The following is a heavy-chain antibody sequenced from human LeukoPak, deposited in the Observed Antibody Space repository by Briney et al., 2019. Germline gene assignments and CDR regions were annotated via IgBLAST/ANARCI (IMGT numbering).Heavy chain of an antibody. Sequence: GGSLRLSCAASGFTFSSYSMNWVRQAPGKGLEWVSYISSSSSTIYYADSVKGRFTISRDNAKNSLYLQMNSLRDEDTAVYYCARDMDYYDSSGYYKSSCYFDYWGQGTLVTVSS. J-gene: IGHJ4*02. CDR1: GFTFSSYS. CDR3: ARDMDYYDSSGYYKSSCYFDY. V-gene: IGHV3-48*02. CDR2: ISSSSSTI. D-gene: IGHD3-22*01.